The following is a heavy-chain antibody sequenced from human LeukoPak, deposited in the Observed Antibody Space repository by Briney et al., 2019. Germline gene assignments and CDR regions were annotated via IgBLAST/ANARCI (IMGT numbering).Heavy chain of an antibody. CDR3: ARLPLGYCSGGSCYSVGAYMDV. CDR2: ISSSGSTI. CDR1: GFKFSSYS. V-gene: IGHV3-48*04. J-gene: IGHJ6*03. Sequence: GGSLRLSCAASGFKFSSYSMKWVRQAPGKGLEWVSYISSSGSTIYYADSVKGRFTISRDNAKNSLYLQMNSLRAEDTAVYYCARLPLGYCSGGSCYSVGAYMDVWGKGTTVTVSS. D-gene: IGHD2-15*01.